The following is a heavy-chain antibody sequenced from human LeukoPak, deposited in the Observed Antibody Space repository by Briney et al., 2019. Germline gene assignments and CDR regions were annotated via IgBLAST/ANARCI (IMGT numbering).Heavy chain of an antibody. D-gene: IGHD1-26*01. CDR2: IYHSGST. Sequence: PSQTLSLTCAVSGGSISSGGYSWSWIRQPPGKGLAWIGYIYHSGSTYYNPSLKSRVTISVDRSKNQFSLKLSSVAAADTAVYYCARRSPYYYGMDVWGQGTTVTVSS. J-gene: IGHJ6*02. CDR3: ARRSPYYYGMDV. CDR1: GGSISSGGYS. V-gene: IGHV4-30-2*01.